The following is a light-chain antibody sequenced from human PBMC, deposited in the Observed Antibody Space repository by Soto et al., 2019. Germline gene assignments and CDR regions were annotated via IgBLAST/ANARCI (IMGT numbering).Light chain of an antibody. J-gene: IGKJ4*01. Sequence: DLQLTQSPSFLSASVGDRVTITCRASQDISNYLAWYQHKPGKAPKFLIYATSTFQSGVPSRFSGSGSGTEFTLTISSLQPEDFATYYCQQVNSYPLTFGGGTKVEIK. CDR3: QQVNSYPLT. CDR1: QDISNY. V-gene: IGKV1-9*01. CDR2: ATS.